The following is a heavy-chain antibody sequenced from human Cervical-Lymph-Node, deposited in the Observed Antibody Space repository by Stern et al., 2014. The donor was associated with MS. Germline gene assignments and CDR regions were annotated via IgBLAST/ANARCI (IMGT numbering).Heavy chain of an antibody. CDR2: IYSSGST. V-gene: IGHV4-61*02. Sequence: VQLVESGPGLVKPSQTLSLTCTVSGGSISSGNYYWSWIRQPAGEGLEWIGRIYSSGSTQYNPPLKSRVTISADTSPNQFSLWLSSVTAADTAVYYCARGNYDVLTDNGGHGFDIWGQGTMVTVSS. CDR1: GGSISSGNYY. CDR3: ARGNYDVLTDNGGHGFDI. J-gene: IGHJ3*02. D-gene: IGHD3-9*01.